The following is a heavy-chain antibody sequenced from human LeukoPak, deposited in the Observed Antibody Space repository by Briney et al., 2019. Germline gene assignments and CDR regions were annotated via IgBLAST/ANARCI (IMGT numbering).Heavy chain of an antibody. Sequence: GESLKISCTGSGYSFPSDWIGWVRQMPGKGLEWMGIIYPGDSDTRYSPSFQGQVTISADKSISTAYLQWSSLKASDTAMYYCARSMVRGARSYFDYWGQGTLVTVSS. J-gene: IGHJ4*02. CDR3: ARSMVRGARSYFDY. CDR1: GYSFPSDW. CDR2: IYPGDSDT. D-gene: IGHD3-10*01. V-gene: IGHV5-51*01.